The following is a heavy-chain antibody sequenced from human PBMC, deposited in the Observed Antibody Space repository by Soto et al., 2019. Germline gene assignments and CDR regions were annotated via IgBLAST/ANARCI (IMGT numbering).Heavy chain of an antibody. V-gene: IGHV3-21*01. CDR2: ITSSSSYI. J-gene: IGHJ4*02. CDR1: GVTFSSYG. D-gene: IGHD5-18*01. Sequence: GGSLRLSCAASGVTFSSYGMNWVRPAPGKGLEWVSSITSSSSYISYADSVKGRFTISRDNAKNSLYLQMNSLRAEDTAVYYCARDQPGYSYGYGLGYWGQGTLVTVSS. CDR3: ARDQPGYSYGYGLGY.